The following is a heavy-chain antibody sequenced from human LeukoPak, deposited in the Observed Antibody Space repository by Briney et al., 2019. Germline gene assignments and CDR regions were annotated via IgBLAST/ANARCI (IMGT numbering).Heavy chain of an antibody. J-gene: IGHJ4*02. CDR2: ISPHDGDT. CDR3: ARDRSRVGATEFDC. D-gene: IGHD1-26*01. CDR1: GYTFSNYP. Sequence: ASVKVSCKASGYTFSNYPISWVRQAPGRGLEWMGWISPHDGDTDYAKQFQGRVLMTTGASTNTVYLNLWSLTSDDTATIYCARDRSRVGATEFDCWGQGTLVTVSS. V-gene: IGHV1-18*01.